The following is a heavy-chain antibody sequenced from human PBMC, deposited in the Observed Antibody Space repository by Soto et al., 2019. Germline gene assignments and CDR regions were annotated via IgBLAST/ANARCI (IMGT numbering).Heavy chain of an antibody. J-gene: IGHJ3*02. V-gene: IGHV4-31*11. Sequence: QLQLQESGPGLLKPSQTLSLTCAVSGGSLRSATYYWSWIRQHPGKGLEWIGYFYHSGSTYYKPSLRSRVTISLDTSKNQFSLNLRSVTDADTAIYYCAREETGNDALDIWGQGTLVTVSS. CDR1: GGSLRSATYY. D-gene: IGHD1-1*01. CDR2: FYHSGST. CDR3: AREETGNDALDI.